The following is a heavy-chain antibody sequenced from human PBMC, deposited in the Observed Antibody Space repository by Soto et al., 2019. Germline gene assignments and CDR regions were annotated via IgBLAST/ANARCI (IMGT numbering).Heavy chain of an antibody. D-gene: IGHD1-7*01. J-gene: IGHJ4*02. CDR1: GGTFSSYT. Sequence: QVQLVQSGAEVKKPGSSVKVSCKASGGTFSSYTISWVRQAPGQGLEWMGRIIPILGIANYAQKFQGRVTVTADKTPSQGYMELRNLRSEDTAVYYFARENGTTDYLGQGTLVTVSS. CDR3: ARENGTTDY. V-gene: IGHV1-69*02. CDR2: IIPILGIA.